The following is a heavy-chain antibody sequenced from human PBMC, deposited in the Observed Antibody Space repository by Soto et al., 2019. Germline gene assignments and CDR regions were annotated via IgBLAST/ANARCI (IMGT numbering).Heavy chain of an antibody. V-gene: IGHV3-23*01. Sequence: EVQLLESGGGLVQPGGSLSLSCAASAFTFKNYAMSWVRKAPGKGLEWVSGIGGSGRTTYYADSVKGRFTISRDNSNNTLFLQMNSLRAEDTAVYYCAKSRYSDSSGDFYDYWGQGTLVTVSS. CDR2: IGGSGRTT. CDR3: AKSRYSDSSGDFYDY. D-gene: IGHD3-22*01. J-gene: IGHJ4*02. CDR1: AFTFKNYA.